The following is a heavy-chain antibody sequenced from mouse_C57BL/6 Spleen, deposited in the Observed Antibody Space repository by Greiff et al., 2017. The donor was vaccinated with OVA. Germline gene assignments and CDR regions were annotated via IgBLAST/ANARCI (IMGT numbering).Heavy chain of an antibody. V-gene: IGHV1-39*01. CDR2: INPNYGTT. D-gene: IGHD2-4*01. J-gene: IGHJ2*01. CDR3: ASELDYDYYFDH. Sequence: EVKLQESGPELVKPGASVKISCKASGYSFTDYNMNWVKQSNGKSLEWIGVINPNYGTTSYNQKFKGKATLTVDQSSSTAYMQLNSLTSEDSAVYYCASELDYDYYFDHWGQGTTLTVSS. CDR1: GYSFTDYN.